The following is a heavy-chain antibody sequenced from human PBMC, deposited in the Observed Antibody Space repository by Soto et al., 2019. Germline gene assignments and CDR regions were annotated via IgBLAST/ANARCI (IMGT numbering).Heavy chain of an antibody. D-gene: IGHD3-9*01. Sequence: PGGSLTLSCAASGFTFSSYGLHWVRQAPGKGLEWVAVISYDGSNKYYADSVKGRFTISRDNSKNTLYLQMNSLRAEDTAVYYCARATYYYDILTGANQKMYYFDYWGQGTLVTVSS. CDR1: GFTFSSYG. CDR3: ARATYYYDILTGANQKMYYFDY. J-gene: IGHJ4*02. V-gene: IGHV3-30*03. CDR2: ISYDGSNK.